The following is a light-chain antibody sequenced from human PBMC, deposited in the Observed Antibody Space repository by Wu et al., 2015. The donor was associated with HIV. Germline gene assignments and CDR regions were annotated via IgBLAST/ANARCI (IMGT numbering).Light chain of an antibody. J-gene: IGKJ1*01. CDR1: QSVSSY. CDR2: DAS. V-gene: IGKV3-11*01. CDR3: QQRSNWPPWT. Sequence: EIVLTQSPATLSLSPGERATLSCRASQSVSSYLAWYQQKPGQAPRLLIYDASNRATGIPARFSGSGSGTDFTLTISSLEPEDFAVDYCQQRSNWPPWTFGPGTKVEIK.